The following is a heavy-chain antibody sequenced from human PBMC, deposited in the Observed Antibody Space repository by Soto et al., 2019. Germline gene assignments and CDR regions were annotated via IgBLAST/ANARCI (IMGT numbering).Heavy chain of an antibody. J-gene: IGHJ6*02. CDR1: GGSMSSYY. CDR2: IYYSGST. V-gene: IGHV4-59*01. CDR3: ARVGSGSYYDYYYGMDV. Sequence: PSETLSLTCTVSGGSMSSYYWGWFRQPPGKGLEWIGYIYYSGSTNYNPSLKSRVTISVDTSKNQFSLKLSSVTAADTAVYYCARVGSGSYYDYYYGMDVWGQGTTVTVSS. D-gene: IGHD1-26*01.